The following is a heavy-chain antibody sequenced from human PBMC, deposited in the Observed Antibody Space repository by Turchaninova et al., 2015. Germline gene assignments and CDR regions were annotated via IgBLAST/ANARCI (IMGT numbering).Heavy chain of an antibody. V-gene: IGHV3-30-3*01. CDR1: GCTVSGYG. CDR3: ARDTGQWLVKCCGDGMDV. D-gene: IGHD6-19*01. Sequence: QVQLVDSGVGVVQPGRAPGLAGEAMGCTVSGYGKHWVPQAPGKGLDGVAVISYDGSNQYYADSVKGRFTISRDNSKNTLYLQMNSLRAEDTAVYYCARDTGQWLVKCCGDGMDVWGQGTTVTVSS. CDR2: ISYDGSNQ. J-gene: IGHJ6*02.